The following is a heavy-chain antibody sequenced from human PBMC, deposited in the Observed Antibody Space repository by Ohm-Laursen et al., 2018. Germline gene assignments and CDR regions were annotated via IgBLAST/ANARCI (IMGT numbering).Heavy chain of an antibody. Sequence: ASVKVSCKTSGYTFTSFGITWVRQAPGQGLEWMGGISARNGDTDYAPKFQGRLTMTTDTSTTTAYMELGSLRSDDTAVYYCARRGTYCSAGICYGNWFDPWGQGTLVTVSS. J-gene: IGHJ5*02. CDR1: GYTFTSFG. CDR2: ISARNGDT. CDR3: ARRGTYCSAGICYGNWFDP. V-gene: IGHV1-18*01. D-gene: IGHD2-15*01.